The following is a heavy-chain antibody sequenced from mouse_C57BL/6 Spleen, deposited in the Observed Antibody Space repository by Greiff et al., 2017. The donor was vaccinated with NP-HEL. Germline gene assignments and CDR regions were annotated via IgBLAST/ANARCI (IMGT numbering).Heavy chain of an antibody. CDR3: TRWDSNYPFDY. D-gene: IGHD2-5*01. J-gene: IGHJ2*01. CDR2: IDPETGGT. CDR1: GYTFTDYE. V-gene: IGHV1-15*01. Sequence: VKLVESGAELVRPGASVTLSCKASGYTFTDYEMHWVKQTPVHGLEWIGAIDPETGGTAYNQKFKGKAILTADKSSSPAYMELRSLTSEDSAVYYCTRWDSNYPFDYWGQGTTLTVSS.